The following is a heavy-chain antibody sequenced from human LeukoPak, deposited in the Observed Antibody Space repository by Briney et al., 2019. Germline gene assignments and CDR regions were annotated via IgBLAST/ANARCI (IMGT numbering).Heavy chain of an antibody. J-gene: IGHJ4*02. CDR3: PKGDSSGWPYYFDY. CDR1: GLTFSSHW. V-gene: IGHV3-23*01. D-gene: IGHD6-19*01. Sequence: GGSLRLSCAASGLTFSSHWMHWVRQAPGKGLEWVSVISGSGGSTYYADSVKGRFIISRDNSKNTLYLQMNSLRAEDTAVYYCPKGDSSGWPYYFDYWGQGTLVTVSS. CDR2: ISGSGGST.